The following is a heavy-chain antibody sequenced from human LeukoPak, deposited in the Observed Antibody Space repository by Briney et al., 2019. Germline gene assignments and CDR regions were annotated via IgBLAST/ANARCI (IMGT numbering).Heavy chain of an antibody. CDR3: ARRSGSGSYIDY. D-gene: IGHD3-10*01. CDR2: ISAYNGQT. Sequence: APVKVSSKASGYTFTSNGISWVRQAPGQGLEGMGWISAYNGQTNYAQKLQGRVTMTTDTSASTAYMELRSLRSDDTAVYYCARRSGSGSYIDYWGQGALVTVSS. J-gene: IGHJ4*02. CDR1: GYTFTSNG. V-gene: IGHV1-18*01.